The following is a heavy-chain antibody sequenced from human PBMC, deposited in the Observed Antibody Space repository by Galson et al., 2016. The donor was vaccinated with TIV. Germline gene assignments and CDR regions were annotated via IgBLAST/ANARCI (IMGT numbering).Heavy chain of an antibody. D-gene: IGHD6-13*01. Sequence: SLRLSCAASGFTFSSSTMNWVRQAPGKGLEWVSSISGRRSYIYYAHSVKGRFTVSRDNAKNSLYLQMNGLRVEDSDVYFCASQRPAYSSSWYHFDDWGQGTPVTVSS. CDR2: ISGRRSYI. CDR3: ASQRPAYSSSWYHFDD. V-gene: IGHV3-21*01. CDR1: GFTFSSST. J-gene: IGHJ4*02.